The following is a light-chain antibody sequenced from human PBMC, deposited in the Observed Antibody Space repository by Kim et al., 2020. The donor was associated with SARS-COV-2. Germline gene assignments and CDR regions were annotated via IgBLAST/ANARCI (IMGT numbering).Light chain of an antibody. J-gene: IGLJ3*02. CDR1: KLGDKY. CDR3: QAWDSSTAV. V-gene: IGLV3-1*01. Sequence: SVAPGQTASITCSGDKLGDKYDSWYQQKPGQSPVLVIHQDTKRPSGIPERFSGSNAGNTATLTISGTQAMDEADYYCQAWDSSTAVFGGGTQLTVL. CDR2: QDT.